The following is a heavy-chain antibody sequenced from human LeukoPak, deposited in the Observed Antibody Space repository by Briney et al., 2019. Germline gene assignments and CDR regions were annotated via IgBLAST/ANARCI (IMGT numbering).Heavy chain of an antibody. J-gene: IGHJ6*02. V-gene: IGHV1-8*01. Sequence: ASVKVSCKASGYTFTRYDINWVRQAPGQGLEWLGWMNPNNGNTGYAQEFQGRVTMTRSTSIDTAYMELNTLTSDDTAAYYWARGFYYYGLDVWGQGTTVTVSS. CDR3: ARGFYYYGLDV. CDR1: GYTFTRYD. CDR2: MNPNNGNT.